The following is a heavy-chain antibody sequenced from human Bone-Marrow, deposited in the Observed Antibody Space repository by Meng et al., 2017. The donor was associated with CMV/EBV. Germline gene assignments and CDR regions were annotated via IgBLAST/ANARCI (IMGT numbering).Heavy chain of an antibody. V-gene: IGHV4-34*01. D-gene: IGHD2-2*01. CDR3: ARDVPAAIFNPYYYYGMDV. CDR2: INHSGST. Sequence: SETLSLTCAVYGGSFSGYYWSWIRQPPGKGLEWIGEINHSGSTNYNPSLKSRVTISVDTSKNQFSLKLSSVTAADTAVYYCARDVPAAIFNPYYYYGMDVWGQGTTVTVPS. CDR1: GGSFSGYY. J-gene: IGHJ6*02.